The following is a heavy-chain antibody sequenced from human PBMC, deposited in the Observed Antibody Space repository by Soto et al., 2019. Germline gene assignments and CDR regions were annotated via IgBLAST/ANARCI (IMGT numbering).Heavy chain of an antibody. D-gene: IGHD4-17*01. CDR2: ISSSSRYT. CDR1: GFTFSDYY. J-gene: IGHJ6*02. CDR3: ARDSPYYSDHGAHVHCYYGMAV. V-gene: IGHV3-11*06. Sequence: QVQLVDSGGGLVKPGGSLRLSCAASGFTFSDYYMSWIRQAPGKGLEWVSYISSSSRYTNSADSVKGRFTIARDNAKNSLSLQMKILIAEDTAVYYGARDSPYYSDHGAHVHCYYGMAVWGQGTTVTVSS.